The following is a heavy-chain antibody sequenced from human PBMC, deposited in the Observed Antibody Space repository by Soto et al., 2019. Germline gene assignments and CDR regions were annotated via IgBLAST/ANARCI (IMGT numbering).Heavy chain of an antibody. Sequence: QVQLVESGGGVVQPGRSLRLSCAASGFTFSSYAMHWVRQAPGPGLEWVAVISYDGRDKYYPDYVKGRFTISRDNSKNTLYLQMNSLRAEDTAVYYCARSAGGSYPQYDYWGQGTLVTVSS. CDR1: GFTFSSYA. J-gene: IGHJ4*02. CDR3: ARSAGGSYPQYDY. V-gene: IGHV3-30*04. CDR2: ISYDGRDK. D-gene: IGHD1-26*01.